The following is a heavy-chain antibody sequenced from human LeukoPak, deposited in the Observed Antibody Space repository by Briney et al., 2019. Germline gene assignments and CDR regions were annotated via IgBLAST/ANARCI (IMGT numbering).Heavy chain of an antibody. D-gene: IGHD6-13*01. CDR3: AKDIAAAGTGVFDY. V-gene: IGHV3-9*01. Sequence: PGGSLRLSCAPSRFTFDDYAMHWVRQAPRKFLGWVSGISWNSGSIGYADSVKGRFTISRDNAKNSLYLQMNSLRAEDTALYYCAKDIAAAGTGVFDYWGQGTLVTVSS. J-gene: IGHJ4*02. CDR1: RFTFDDYA. CDR2: ISWNSGSI.